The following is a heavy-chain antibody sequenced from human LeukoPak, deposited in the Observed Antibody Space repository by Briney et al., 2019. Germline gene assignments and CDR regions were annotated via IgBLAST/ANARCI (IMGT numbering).Heavy chain of an antibody. D-gene: IGHD5-18*01. J-gene: IGHJ4*02. V-gene: IGHV3-23*01. Sequence: GGSLRLSCAASGLIFSNYAMSWVRQAPGKGLEWVSTISVSGGSANYADSAKGRFTISRDSSKNTLYLQMNSLRAEDTAVYYCASLGGLLYSYGYGNDYWGQGTLVTVSS. CDR2: ISVSGGSA. CDR1: GLIFSNYA. CDR3: ASLGGLLYSYGYGNDY.